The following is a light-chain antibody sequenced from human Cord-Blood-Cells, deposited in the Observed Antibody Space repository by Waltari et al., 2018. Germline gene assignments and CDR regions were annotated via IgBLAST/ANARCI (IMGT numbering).Light chain of an antibody. CDR1: QSISSW. V-gene: IGKV1-5*01. J-gene: IGKJ1*01. CDR3: QQYNSYSPWT. CDR2: YDP. Sequence: DIQMTQSPSTLSASVGDRVTISCRASQSISSWLAWYQQKPGKAPKLLIYYDPSLESGVPSRFSGSGSCTEYTLTISSLQPDDYATYYCQQYNSYSPWTFGQGTKVEIK.